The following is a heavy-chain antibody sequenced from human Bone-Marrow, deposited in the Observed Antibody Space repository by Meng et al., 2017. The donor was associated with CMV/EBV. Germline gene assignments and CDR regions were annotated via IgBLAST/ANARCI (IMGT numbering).Heavy chain of an antibody. V-gene: IGHV1-46*01. CDR1: GYTFTSNY. D-gene: IGHD3-16*01. J-gene: IGHJ5*02. CDR3: ARDPNRNWFDP. CDR2: INPSGGRT. Sequence: ASVKVSCKASGYTFTSNYMHWVRQAPGQGLEWMGIINPSGGRTRYAQKFQGRVPMTRDTSTNTVYMELSSLRSEDTAVYYCARDPNRNWFDPWGQGTLVTVSS.